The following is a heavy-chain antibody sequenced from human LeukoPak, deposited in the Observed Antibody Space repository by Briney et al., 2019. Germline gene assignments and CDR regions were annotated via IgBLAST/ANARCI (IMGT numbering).Heavy chain of an antibody. CDR2: IGSSGTTI. CDR3: ARERVTTIAFDI. CDR1: GFTFSTYE. V-gene: IGHV3-48*03. Sequence: PGGSLRLSCVASGFTFSTYEMNWVRQAPGKGLEWVSYIGSSGTTIYYADSVKGRFTISRDNAKNSLYLQMNSLRAEDTAVYYCARERVTTIAFDIWGQGTMVT. D-gene: IGHD5-12*01. J-gene: IGHJ3*02.